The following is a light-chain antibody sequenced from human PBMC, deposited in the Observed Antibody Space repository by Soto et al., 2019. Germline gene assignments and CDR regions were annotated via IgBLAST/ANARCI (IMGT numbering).Light chain of an antibody. CDR3: SSYTSSSTLDVV. J-gene: IGLJ2*01. V-gene: IGLV2-14*01. CDR1: SSDVGGYNY. Sequence: QSALTQPASVSGSPGQSITISCTGTSSDVGGYNYVSWYQQHPGKAPKLMIYDVSNRPSGVSNRFSGSKSGNTASLTISGLQAEDEADYYGSSYTSSSTLDVVFGGGTQRTVL. CDR2: DVS.